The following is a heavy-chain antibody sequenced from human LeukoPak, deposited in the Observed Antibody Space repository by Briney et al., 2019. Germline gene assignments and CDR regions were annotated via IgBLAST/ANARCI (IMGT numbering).Heavy chain of an antibody. D-gene: IGHD4-23*01. CDR2: ISAYNGNT. V-gene: IGHV1-18*01. CDR3: ARGYGGNSGGDNWFDP. J-gene: IGHJ5*02. CDR1: GYTFTSYG. Sequence: ASVKVSCKASGYTFTSYGISWVRQAPGQGLEWMGWISAYNGNTNYAQKLQGRVTMTTDTSTRTAYMELRSLRSDDTAVYYCARGYGGNSGGDNWFDPWGQGTLVTVSS.